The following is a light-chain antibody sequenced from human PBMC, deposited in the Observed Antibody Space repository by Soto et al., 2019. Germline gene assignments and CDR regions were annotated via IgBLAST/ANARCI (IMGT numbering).Light chain of an antibody. V-gene: IGKV1-39*01. Sequence: DIQMTQSPSSLSASVGDRVTITCRASQSITSYLNWYQQKPGKAPQLLIYAASSLQSGVPSRFSGSGSGTDFTLTISRLQPEDFATDYCQQSYSTPLTFGGGTKVEIK. CDR3: QQSYSTPLT. CDR2: AAS. J-gene: IGKJ4*01. CDR1: QSITSY.